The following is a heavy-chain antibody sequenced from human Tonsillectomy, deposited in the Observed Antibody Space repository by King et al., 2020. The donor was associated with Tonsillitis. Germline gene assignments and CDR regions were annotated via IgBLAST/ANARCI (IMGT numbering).Heavy chain of an antibody. D-gene: IGHD6-13*01. V-gene: IGHV3-30-3*01. CDR2: ISYDGSNK. J-gene: IGHJ4*02. CDR1: GFTFSSYA. CDR3: ARGSGRSIAAARIDY. Sequence: VQLVESGGGVVQPGGSLRLSCAASGFTFSSYAMHWVRQAPGKGLEWVAVISYDGSNKYYADSVKGRFTISRDNSKNTLYLQMNSLRAEDTAVYYCARGSGRSIAAARIDYWGQGTLVTVSS.